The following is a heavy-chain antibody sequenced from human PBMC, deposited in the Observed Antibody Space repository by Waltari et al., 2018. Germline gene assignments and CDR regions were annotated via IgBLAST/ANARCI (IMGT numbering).Heavy chain of an antibody. Sequence: QLQLQESGPGLVKPSETLSPTCTVSGGSISSSSYYWGWIRQPPGKGLEWIGSIYYSGSTYYNPSLKSRVTISVDTSKNQFSLKLSSVTAADTAVYYCARAEGGQSWFDPWGQGTLVTVSS. CDR2: IYYSGST. V-gene: IGHV4-39*07. CDR1: GGSISSSSYY. D-gene: IGHD3-16*01. J-gene: IGHJ5*02. CDR3: ARAEGGQSWFDP.